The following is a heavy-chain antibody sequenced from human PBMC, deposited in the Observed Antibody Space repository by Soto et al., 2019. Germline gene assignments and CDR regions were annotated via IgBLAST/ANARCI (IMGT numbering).Heavy chain of an antibody. Sequence: ASVKVSCKASGYTFTSYGISWVRQAPGQGLEWMGWISAYNGNTNYAQKLQGRVTMTTDTSTSTAYMELRSLRPDDTAVYYCARAPTRRYYDILTGYPLRYYGRDVWGQGTTVTVSS. CDR2: ISAYNGNT. CDR3: ARAPTRRYYDILTGYPLRYYGRDV. V-gene: IGHV1-18*01. CDR1: GYTFTSYG. J-gene: IGHJ6*02. D-gene: IGHD3-9*01.